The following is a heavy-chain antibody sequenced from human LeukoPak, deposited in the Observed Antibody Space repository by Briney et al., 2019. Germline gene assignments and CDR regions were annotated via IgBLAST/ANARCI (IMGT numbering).Heavy chain of an antibody. CDR1: GGSFSGYY. J-gene: IGHJ4*02. V-gene: IGHV4-34*01. CDR3: ASSGSYED. Sequence: SETLSLTCAVYGGSFSGYYWSWIRQPLGKGLEWIGEISHSGSTNYNPSLKSRVTISVDTSKNQFSLKLSSVTAADTAVYYCASSGSYEDWGQGTLVIVSS. CDR2: ISHSGST. D-gene: IGHD1-26*01.